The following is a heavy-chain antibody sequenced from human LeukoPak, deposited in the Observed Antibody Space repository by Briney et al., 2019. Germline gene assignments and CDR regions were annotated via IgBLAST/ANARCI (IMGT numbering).Heavy chain of an antibody. Sequence: PGGSLRLSCAASGFTFSDYYMGWIRQAPGKGLEWVSYITSNGNSVYYAASVKGRFTISRDNAKNSLYLQVNSLTAEDTAMYYCARAGGYFDWFRLNDYWGQGTLVTVSS. J-gene: IGHJ4*02. CDR1: GFTFSDYY. V-gene: IGHV3-11*04. CDR3: ARAGGYFDWFRLNDY. CDR2: ITSNGNSV. D-gene: IGHD3-9*01.